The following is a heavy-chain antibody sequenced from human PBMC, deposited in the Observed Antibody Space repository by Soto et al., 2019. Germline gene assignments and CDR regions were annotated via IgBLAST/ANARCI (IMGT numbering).Heavy chain of an antibody. V-gene: IGHV6-1*01. CDR2: TYYRSKWYN. CDR3: ARLIGNSWLDS. Sequence: LQTLSVTCAISGDSVSSNSATWDWIRQSTSRGLEWLGRTYYRSKWYNDYAVSVKSRITINPDTSNNQLSLQLNSVTPDDTAVYYCARLIGNSWLDSWGQGTLVTVSS. CDR1: GDSVSSNSAT. J-gene: IGHJ5*01. D-gene: IGHD3-16*01.